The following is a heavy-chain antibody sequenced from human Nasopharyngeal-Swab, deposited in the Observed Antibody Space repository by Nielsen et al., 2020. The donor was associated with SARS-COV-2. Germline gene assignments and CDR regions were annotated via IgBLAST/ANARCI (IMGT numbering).Heavy chain of an antibody. CDR2: IYYSGST. J-gene: IGHJ5*02. Sequence: WIRQPPGKGLEWIGYIYYSGSTNYNPSLKSRVTISVDTSKNQFSLKLSSVTAADTAVYYCARDRTIFGVGQGWFDPWGQGTLVTVSS. CDR3: ARDRTIFGVGQGWFDP. D-gene: IGHD3-3*01. V-gene: IGHV4-59*01.